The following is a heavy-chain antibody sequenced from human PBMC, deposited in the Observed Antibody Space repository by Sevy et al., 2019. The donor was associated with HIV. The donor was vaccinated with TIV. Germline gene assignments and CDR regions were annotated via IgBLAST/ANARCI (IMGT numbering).Heavy chain of an antibody. CDR3: ARDITIFGVVSGIDY. V-gene: IGHV3-21*04. Sequence: GGSLRLSCAASGFTFRTYSMNWVRQAPGKGLEWISSISDESRYIYYSDSVKGRFTISRANAKNLLYLQMNNLRVEDTAMYYCARDITIFGVVSGIDYWGQGNLVTVSS. CDR2: ISDESRYI. CDR1: GFTFRTYS. J-gene: IGHJ4*02. D-gene: IGHD3-3*01.